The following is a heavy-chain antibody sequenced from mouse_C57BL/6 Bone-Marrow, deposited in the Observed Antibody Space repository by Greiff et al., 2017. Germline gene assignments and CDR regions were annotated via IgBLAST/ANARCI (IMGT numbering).Heavy chain of an antibody. Sequence: VKLMESGAELVKPGASVNMSCKASGYTFTSYWITWVKQRPGQGLEWIGDIYPGSGSTNYNEKFKSKATLTVDTSSSTAYMQLSSLTSEDSAVDYCAIHYDYGQGDYWGQGTSVTVSS. V-gene: IGHV1-55*01. D-gene: IGHD2-4*01. CDR2: IYPGSGST. CDR1: GYTFTSYW. J-gene: IGHJ4*01. CDR3: AIHYDYGQGDY.